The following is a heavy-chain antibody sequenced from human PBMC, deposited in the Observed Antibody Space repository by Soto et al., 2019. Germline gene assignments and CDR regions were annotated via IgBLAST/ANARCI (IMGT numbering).Heavy chain of an antibody. CDR2: IIPIFGTA. D-gene: IGHD6-6*01. CDR3: ARESARPDYYYYGMDV. Sequence: SVKVSCKASGGTFSSYAISWVRQAPGQGLEWMGGIIPIFGTANYAQKFQGRVTITADKSTSTAYMELSSLRSEDTAVYYCARESARPDYYYYGMDVWGKGTTVTVSS. J-gene: IGHJ6*04. V-gene: IGHV1-69*06. CDR1: GGTFSSYA.